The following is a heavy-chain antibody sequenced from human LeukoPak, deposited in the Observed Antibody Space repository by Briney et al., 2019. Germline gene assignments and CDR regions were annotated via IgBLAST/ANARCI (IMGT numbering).Heavy chain of an antibody. V-gene: IGHV1-69*13. CDR3: ARQPMPRSTFDY. CDR1: GGIFSSYA. J-gene: IGHJ4*02. CDR2: IIPIFGTA. D-gene: IGHD1-1*01. Sequence: ASVTVSCTASGGIFSSYAISWVRQAPGQGLEWMGGIIPIFGTANYAQKFQGRVTITADDSTSTAYMELSSLRSEDTAVYYCARQPMPRSTFDYWGQGTLVTVSS.